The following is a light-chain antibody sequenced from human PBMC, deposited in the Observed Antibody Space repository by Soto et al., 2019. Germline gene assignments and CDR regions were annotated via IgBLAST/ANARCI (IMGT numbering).Light chain of an antibody. J-gene: IGKJ5*01. CDR1: QSVSSY. CDR2: DAS. CDR3: QQRSNWPPIT. Sequence: EIVLTQSPATLSLSPGERATLSCRASQSVSSYIAWYQQKPGQAPRLLIYDASNRANGIPARFSGSGSGTDFTLTISSLEPEDAAVYYCQQRSNWPPITFAQGTRLEIK. V-gene: IGKV3-11*01.